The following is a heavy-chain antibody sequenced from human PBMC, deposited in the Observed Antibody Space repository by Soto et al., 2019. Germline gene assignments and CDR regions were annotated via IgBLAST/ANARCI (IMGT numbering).Heavy chain of an antibody. D-gene: IGHD4-17*01. CDR1: GFTFSSYE. V-gene: IGHV3-48*03. J-gene: IGHJ6*02. Sequence: EVPLVESGGGLVQPGGSLRLSCAASGFTFSSYEMNWVRQAPGKGLEWVSYISSSGSTIYYADSVKGRFTISRDNAKNSLYLQMNSLRAEDTAVYYCARTDGDYVGEGMDVWGQGTTVTVSS. CDR2: ISSSGSTI. CDR3: ARTDGDYVGEGMDV.